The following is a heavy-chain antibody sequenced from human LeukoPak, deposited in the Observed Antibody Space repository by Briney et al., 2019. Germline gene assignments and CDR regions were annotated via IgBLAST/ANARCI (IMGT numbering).Heavy chain of an antibody. CDR2: HYPGDSDT. V-gene: IGHV5-51*01. CDR3: ARRGIAVAGTPAEYFHH. Sequence: ESLQITRKDTSSSFNNDWIGLVRHITVKGLDWTGIHYPGDSDTRYSPSFQGQGTISADKSFSTAYLQWSSLKASDTAMYYCARRGIAVAGTPAEYFHHWGQGTLVIVSS. J-gene: IGHJ1*01. D-gene: IGHD6-19*01. CDR1: SSSFNNDW.